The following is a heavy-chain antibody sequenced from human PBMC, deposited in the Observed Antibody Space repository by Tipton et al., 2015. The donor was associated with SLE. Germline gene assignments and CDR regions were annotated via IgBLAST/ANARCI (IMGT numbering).Heavy chain of an antibody. D-gene: IGHD6-13*01. CDR3: ASAEGSSWYEDY. CDR2: ISWHSGSI. V-gene: IGHV3-9*01. CDR1: GFTFDDYA. Sequence: SLRLSCAASGFTFDDYAMHWVRQAPGKGLEWVSGISWHSGSIGYADSVKGRFTISRDNAKNSLYLQMNSLRAEDTAVYYCASAEGSSWYEDYWGQGTLVTVSS. J-gene: IGHJ4*02.